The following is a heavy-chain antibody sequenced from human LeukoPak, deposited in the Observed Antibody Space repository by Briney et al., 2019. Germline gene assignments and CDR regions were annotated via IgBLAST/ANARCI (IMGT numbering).Heavy chain of an antibody. Sequence: PSETLSLTCTVSGGSISSSSYYWDWIRQPPGKGLEGIGSIYYSGSTNYNPSLKSRVTISVDTSKNQFSLKLSSVTDADTAVYYCARRTILTGSDYWGQGTLVTVSS. J-gene: IGHJ4*02. CDR3: ARRTILTGSDY. D-gene: IGHD3-9*01. V-gene: IGHV4-39*01. CDR2: IYYSGST. CDR1: GGSISSSSYY.